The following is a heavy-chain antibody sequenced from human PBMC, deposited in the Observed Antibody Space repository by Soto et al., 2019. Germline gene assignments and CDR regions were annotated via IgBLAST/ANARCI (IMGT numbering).Heavy chain of an antibody. CDR1: DFTFSNAC. V-gene: IGHV3-9*01. CDR3: EKGGPEAFRGGGRCYFES. CDR2: INWNGKIT. J-gene: IGHJ4*02. Sequence: GGPLRLSFAASDFTFSNACINWVLRVPGKXLEWVSRINWNGKITGYEEYVKGRFIISRDNAKNSIYLKMNSLRSEEKALYYCEKGGPEAFRGGGRCYFESWGQGTQVTVSS. D-gene: IGHD2-21*01.